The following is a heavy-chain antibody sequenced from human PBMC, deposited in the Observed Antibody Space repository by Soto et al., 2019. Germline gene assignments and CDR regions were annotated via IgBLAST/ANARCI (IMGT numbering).Heavy chain of an antibody. J-gene: IGHJ6*02. CDR1: GFTFSSYA. CDR2: ISGSGGST. CDR3: AKDRRSNTAMVTGYRMDV. D-gene: IGHD5-18*01. Sequence: EVQLLESGGGLVQPGGSLRLYCAASGFTFSSYAMSWVRQAPGKGLEWVSAISGSGGSTYYADSVKGRFTISRDNSKNTLYLQMNSLRAEDTAVYYCAKDRRSNTAMVTGYRMDVWGQGTTVTVSS. V-gene: IGHV3-23*01.